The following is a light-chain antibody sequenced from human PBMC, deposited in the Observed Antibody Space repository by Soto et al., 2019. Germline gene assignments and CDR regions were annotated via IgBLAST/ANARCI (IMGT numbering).Light chain of an antibody. CDR1: QDISNY. V-gene: IGKV1-27*01. J-gene: IGKJ1*01. CDR2: AAS. Sequence: DIQMTQSPSSLSASVGDRVIITCRASQDISNYLAWYQQKPGTVPKLLMYAASTLQSGVPSRFSGSGSGTDFTLTISSLQPEDVATYYCQKYNSAPWTFGQGTKVEFK. CDR3: QKYNSAPWT.